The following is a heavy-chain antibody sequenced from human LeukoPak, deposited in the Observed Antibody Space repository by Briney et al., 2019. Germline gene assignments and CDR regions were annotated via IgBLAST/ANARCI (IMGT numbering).Heavy chain of an antibody. CDR1: GGSISSGSYY. D-gene: IGHD3-10*01. Sequence: SQTLSLTCTVSGGSISSGSYYWSWIRQPAGKGLEWIGRIYTSGSTNYNPSLKSRVTISVDTSKNQFSLKLSSVTAADTAVYYCARGYYYGSGSTHNWFDPWGQGTLVTVSS. V-gene: IGHV4-61*02. J-gene: IGHJ5*02. CDR2: IYTSGST. CDR3: ARGYYYGSGSTHNWFDP.